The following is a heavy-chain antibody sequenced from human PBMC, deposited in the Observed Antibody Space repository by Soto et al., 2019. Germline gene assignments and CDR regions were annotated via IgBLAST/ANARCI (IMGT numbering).Heavy chain of an antibody. D-gene: IGHD6-6*01. V-gene: IGHV6-1*01. Sequence: LSQTLSLTCAISGDSVSSNSAAWTWIRQSPSRGLEWLGRTYYRSKWYNDYAVSVKSRMTINPDTSKNQFSLQLNSVTPEDTAVYFCARDIDARYNWFDPWGQGTLVTVSS. J-gene: IGHJ5*02. CDR1: GDSVSSNSAA. CDR2: TYYRSKWYN. CDR3: ARDIDARYNWFDP.